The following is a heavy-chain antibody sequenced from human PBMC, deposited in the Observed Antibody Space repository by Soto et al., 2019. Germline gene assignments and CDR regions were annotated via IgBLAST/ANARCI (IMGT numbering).Heavy chain of an antibody. V-gene: IGHV1-18*01. CDR3: ARDQEHDYGDYAGAFDI. Sequence: ASVKVSCKASGYTFTSYGISWVRQAPGQGLEWMGWISAYNGNTNYAQKLQGRVTMTTDTSTSTAYMELRSLRSDDTAVYYCARDQEHDYGDYAGAFDIWGQRTMVTVSS. CDR1: GYTFTSYG. D-gene: IGHD4-17*01. J-gene: IGHJ3*02. CDR2: ISAYNGNT.